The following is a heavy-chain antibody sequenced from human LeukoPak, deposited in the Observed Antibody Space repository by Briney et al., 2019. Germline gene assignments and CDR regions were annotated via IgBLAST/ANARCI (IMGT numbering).Heavy chain of an antibody. Sequence: SETLSLTCAVHGGSFSGYYWSWIRQPPGKGLEWIGEINHSGSTNYNPSLKSRVTISVDTSKNQFSLKLSSVTAADTAVYYCARGRPDSRRITMVRGVIGWFDPWGQGTLVTVSS. CDR2: INHSGST. D-gene: IGHD3-10*01. V-gene: IGHV4-34*01. CDR1: GGSFSGYY. CDR3: ARGRPDSRRITMVRGVIGWFDP. J-gene: IGHJ5*02.